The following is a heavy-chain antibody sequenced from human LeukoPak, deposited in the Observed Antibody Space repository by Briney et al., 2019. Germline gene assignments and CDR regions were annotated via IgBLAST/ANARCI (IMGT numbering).Heavy chain of an antibody. D-gene: IGHD6-13*01. CDR2: IIPIFGTA. CDR3: ARSRIVSSSLLYYYYMDV. V-gene: IGHV1-69*05. Sequence: ASVKVSCKASGGTFSSYAISWVRQAPGQGLEWMGGIIPIFGTANYAQKFQGRVTITTDESTSTAYMELSSLRSGDTAVYYCARSRIVSSSLLYYYYMDVWGKGTTVTVSS. J-gene: IGHJ6*03. CDR1: GGTFSSYA.